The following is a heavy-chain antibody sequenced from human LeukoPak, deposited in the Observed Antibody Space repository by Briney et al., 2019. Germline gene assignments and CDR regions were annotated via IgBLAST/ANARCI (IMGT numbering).Heavy chain of an antibody. V-gene: IGHV4-31*03. CDR3: AREFRGDIVATTTSDAFDI. J-gene: IGHJ3*02. CDR2: IYYGGST. D-gene: IGHD5-12*01. Sequence: SSQTLSLTCTVSGGSISSGGYYWSWIRQHPGKGLEWIGYIYYGGSTYYNPSLKSRVTISVDTSKNQFSLKLSSVTAADTAVYYCAREFRGDIVATTTSDAFDIWGQGTMVTVSS. CDR1: GGSISSGGYY.